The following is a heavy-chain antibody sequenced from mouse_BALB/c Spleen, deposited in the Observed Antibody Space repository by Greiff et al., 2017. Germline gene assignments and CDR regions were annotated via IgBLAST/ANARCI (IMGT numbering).Heavy chain of an antibody. Sequence: VQLQQPGAELVRPGASVKLSCKASGYSFTSHWMKWGKQRPGQGLEWIGMIHPSDSETRLNQKFKDKATLTVDKSSSTAYMQLSSPTSEDSAVYYCAVYYDLTAWFAYWGQGTLVTVSA. CDR3: AVYYDLTAWFAY. J-gene: IGHJ3*01. CDR1: GYSFTSHW. CDR2: IHPSDSET. V-gene: IGHV1-74*04. D-gene: IGHD2-4*01.